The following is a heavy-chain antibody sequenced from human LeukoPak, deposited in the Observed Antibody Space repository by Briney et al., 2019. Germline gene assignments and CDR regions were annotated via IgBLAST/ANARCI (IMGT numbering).Heavy chain of an antibody. D-gene: IGHD2-2*01. CDR1: GFTFSTYE. CDR2: ISSGDNIM. J-gene: IGHJ2*01. CDR3: ARGCSTTSCYYWYFDL. Sequence: PGGSLRLSCAASGFTFSTYEMNWVRQAPGKGLEWVSYISSGDNIMFYADSVKGRFIISRDNAKNSLYLQMNSLRAEDTAVYYCARGCSTTSCYYWYFDLWGRGTLVTVSS. V-gene: IGHV3-48*03.